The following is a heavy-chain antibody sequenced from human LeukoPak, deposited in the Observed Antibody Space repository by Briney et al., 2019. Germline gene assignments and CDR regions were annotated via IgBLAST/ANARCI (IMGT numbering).Heavy chain of an antibody. Sequence: GGSLRLSCAASGFTFSSYEMNWVRQAPGKGLEWVSYISSSGSTIYYAASVKGRFTISRDNAKNSLYLQMNSLRAEDKAIYYCASLLVRPRDWFDPWGQGTLVTVSS. D-gene: IGHD3-10*01. CDR1: GFTFSSYE. CDR2: ISSSGSTI. CDR3: ASLLVRPRDWFDP. V-gene: IGHV3-48*03. J-gene: IGHJ5*02.